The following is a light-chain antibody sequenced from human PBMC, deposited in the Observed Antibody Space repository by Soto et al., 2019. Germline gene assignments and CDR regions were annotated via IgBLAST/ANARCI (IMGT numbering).Light chain of an antibody. Sequence: QSALTQPRSVSGSPGQSVTISCTGSSGDIDSYNHVSWYQQHPGKAPKLIIYDVSKRPSGVPDRFSGSKSGNTASLTISGLQSEDEDDYYCCSYAGNYIYVFGTGTKVTVL. J-gene: IGLJ1*01. CDR3: CSYAGNYIYV. V-gene: IGLV2-11*01. CDR2: DVS. CDR1: SGDIDSYNH.